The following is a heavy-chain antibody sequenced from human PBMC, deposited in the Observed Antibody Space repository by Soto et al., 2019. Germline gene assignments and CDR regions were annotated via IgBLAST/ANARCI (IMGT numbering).Heavy chain of an antibody. J-gene: IGHJ5*02. CDR3: ARGADYDSSGIRLNWFDP. V-gene: IGHV3-66*01. CDR2: IYSGSST. CDR1: EFTVSSNY. Sequence: PGVSPRLSFAAPEFTVSSNYMSWVRQAPGKGLEWVSVIYSGSSTYYTDSVKGRFTISRDNAKNTLYLQMNSLRDEDTAVYYCARGADYDSSGIRLNWFDPWGQGTLVTVSS. D-gene: IGHD3-22*01.